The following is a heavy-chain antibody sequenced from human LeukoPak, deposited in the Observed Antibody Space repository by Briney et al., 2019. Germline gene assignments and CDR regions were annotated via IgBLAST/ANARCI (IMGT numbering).Heavy chain of an antibody. CDR2: IKSKSEGGGT. CDR3: ATGIVTGTAH. V-gene: IGHV3-15*01. D-gene: IGHD1-20*01. CDR1: RITFRNAW. Sequence: GGSLRLSCTVARITFRNAWMNWVRQAPGKGLEWVGRIKSKSEGGGTEYAAPVKGRFIISRDDSRNSLFLQMNSLRIDDTAVYYCATGIVTGTAHWGQGTLVTVSP. J-gene: IGHJ4*02.